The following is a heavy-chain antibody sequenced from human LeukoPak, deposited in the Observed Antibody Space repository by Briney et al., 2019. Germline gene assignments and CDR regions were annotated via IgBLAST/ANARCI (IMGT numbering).Heavy chain of an antibody. CDR3: ATKGGYYYHFDD. CDR2: VSNGGSST. J-gene: IGHJ4*02. Sequence: GGSLRLSCVASGFDFGTYAMSWVRQAPGKGLKWVSTVSNGGSSTYYADSVRGRFTVSRDNSKNTLYLQMNSLRAEDTATYYCATKGGYYYHFDDWGQGTLVTVSS. CDR1: GFDFGTYA. D-gene: IGHD3-22*01. V-gene: IGHV3-23*01.